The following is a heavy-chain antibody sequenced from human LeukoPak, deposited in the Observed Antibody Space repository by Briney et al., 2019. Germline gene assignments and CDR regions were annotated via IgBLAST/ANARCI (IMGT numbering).Heavy chain of an antibody. J-gene: IGHJ4*02. CDR2: IHPASANT. CDR3: ARDLRPANL. D-gene: IGHD1-7*01. Sequence: ASVKVSCKSSVYTFTEHFIHWVRQAPGQGLQYMGWIHPASANTVYAQMSHGSVTFTRDAPATNTYMELRGLRSDDTAVYHCARDLRPANLWGQGTLVTVSS. CDR1: VYTFTEHF. V-gene: IGHV1-2*02.